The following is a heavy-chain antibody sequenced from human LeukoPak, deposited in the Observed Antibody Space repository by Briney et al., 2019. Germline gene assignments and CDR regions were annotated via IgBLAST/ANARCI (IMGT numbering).Heavy chain of an antibody. CDR1: GFTVSSNY. Sequence: LPGGSLRLSCAASGFTVSSNYMSWVRQAPGKGLEWVSVIYSGGSTYYADSVKGRFTISRDNSKNTLYLQMNSLRAEDTAVYYCARDGLGTSFDYWGQGTLVTVSS. J-gene: IGHJ4*02. D-gene: IGHD1-7*01. V-gene: IGHV3-66*01. CDR3: ARDGLGTSFDY. CDR2: IYSGGST.